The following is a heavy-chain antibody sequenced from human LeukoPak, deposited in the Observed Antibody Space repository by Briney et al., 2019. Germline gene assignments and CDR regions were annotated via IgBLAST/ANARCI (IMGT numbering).Heavy chain of an antibody. Sequence: PSETLSLTCTVSGGSISSGGYYRSWIRQPPGKGLEWIGYIYHSGSTYYNPSLKSRVTISVDKSKNQFSLKLSSVTAADTAVYYCARTLVVTNSSGWYYYGMDVWDQGTTVTVSS. CDR2: IYHSGST. CDR3: ARTLVVTNSSGWYYYGMDV. D-gene: IGHD6-19*01. V-gene: IGHV4-30-2*01. J-gene: IGHJ6*02. CDR1: GGSISSGGYY.